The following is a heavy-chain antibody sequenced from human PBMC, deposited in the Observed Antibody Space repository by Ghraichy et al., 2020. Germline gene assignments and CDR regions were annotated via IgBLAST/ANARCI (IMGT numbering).Heavy chain of an antibody. J-gene: IGHJ4*02. D-gene: IGHD3-22*01. Sequence: SETLSLTCAVYGGSFSGYYWSWIRQPPGKGLEWIGEINHSGSTNYNPSLKSRVTISVDTSKNQFSLKLSSVTAADTAVYYCARGLGDDSSGYYSVHFDYWGQGTLVTVSS. CDR3: ARGLGDDSSGYYSVHFDY. CDR2: INHSGST. CDR1: GGSFSGYY. V-gene: IGHV4-34*01.